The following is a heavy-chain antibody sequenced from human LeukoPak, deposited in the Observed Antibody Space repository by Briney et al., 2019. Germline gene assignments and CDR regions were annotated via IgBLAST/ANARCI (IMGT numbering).Heavy chain of an antibody. CDR3: AKSESPPEYSSPIFDY. V-gene: IGHV3-23*01. Sequence: GGSLRLSCAASGFTFSSYAMSWVRQAPVKGLEWVSAISGSGGSTYYADSVKGRFTISRDNSKNTLYLQMNSLRAEDTAVYYCAKSESPPEYSSPIFDYWGQGTLVTVSS. CDR2: ISGSGGST. CDR1: GFTFSSYA. J-gene: IGHJ4*02. D-gene: IGHD6-6*01.